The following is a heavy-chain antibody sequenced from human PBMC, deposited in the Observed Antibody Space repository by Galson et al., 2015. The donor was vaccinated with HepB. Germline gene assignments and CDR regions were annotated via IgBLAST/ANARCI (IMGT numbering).Heavy chain of an antibody. Sequence: TLSLTCTVSGGSISSGGYYWSWIRQHPGKGLEWIGFIYYSGSTYYNPSLKSRVSISVDTSKNQFSLQLSSVTAADTAVYYGASGRSSPTYYSDSAGYSKYYFDYWGQGTLATVSS. V-gene: IGHV4-31*03. CDR3: ASGRSSPTYYSDSAGYSKYYFDY. CDR2: IYYSGST. CDR1: GGSISSGGYY. J-gene: IGHJ4*02. D-gene: IGHD3-22*01.